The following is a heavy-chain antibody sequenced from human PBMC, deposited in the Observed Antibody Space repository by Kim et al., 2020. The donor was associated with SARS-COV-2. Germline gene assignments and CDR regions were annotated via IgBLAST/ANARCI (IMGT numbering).Heavy chain of an antibody. V-gene: IGHV3-49*03. CDR3: TREYCGGDCYLDYFDY. J-gene: IGHJ4*02. Sequence: GGSLRLSCTASGFTFGDYAMSWFRQAPGKGLEWVGFIRSKAYGGTTEYAASVKGRFTISRDDSKSIAYLQMNSLKTEDTAVYYCTREYCGGDCYLDYFDYWGQGTLVTVSS. CDR2: IRSKAYGGTT. CDR1: GFTFGDYA. D-gene: IGHD2-21*02.